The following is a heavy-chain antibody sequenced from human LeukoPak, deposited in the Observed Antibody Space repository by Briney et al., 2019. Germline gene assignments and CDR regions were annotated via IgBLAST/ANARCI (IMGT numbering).Heavy chain of an antibody. V-gene: IGHV3-33*01. D-gene: IGHD4-17*01. J-gene: IGHJ5*02. CDR1: GITFSSYG. Sequence: GGSLRLSCAASGITFSSYGMHWVRQAPGKGLEWVAVKWYDGSNKYYADSVKGRFTISRDNSKNTLYLQMNSLRAEDTAVYYCARDREQTTVTTGGFDPWGQGTLVTVSS. CDR2: KWYDGSNK. CDR3: ARDREQTTVTTGGFDP.